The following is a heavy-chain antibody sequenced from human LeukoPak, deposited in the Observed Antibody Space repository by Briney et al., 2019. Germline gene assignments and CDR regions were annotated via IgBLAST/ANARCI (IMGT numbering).Heavy chain of an antibody. CDR2: IYYSGST. J-gene: IGHJ3*02. V-gene: IGHV4-59*08. Sequence: SETLSLTCTVSGGSISSYYWSWIRQPPGKGLEWIGYIYYSGSTNYNPSLKSRVTISVDTSKNQFSLKLSSVTAADTAVYYCARRGMVPGEAFDIWGQGTMVTVSS. CDR3: ARRGMVPGEAFDI. CDR1: GGSISSYY. D-gene: IGHD2-15*01.